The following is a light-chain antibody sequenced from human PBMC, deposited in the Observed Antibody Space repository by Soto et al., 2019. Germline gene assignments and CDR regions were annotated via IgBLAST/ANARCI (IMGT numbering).Light chain of an antibody. CDR1: SSDVGGYNY. J-gene: IGLJ3*02. CDR3: SSYTSSSTWV. V-gene: IGLV2-14*01. Sequence: QSALTQPASVSGSPGQSIAISCTGTSSDVGGYNYVSWYQQHPGKTPNLMIYDVSNRPSGVSNRFSGSKSGSTASLTISGLQAEDEADYYCSSYTSSSTWVFGGGTKLTVL. CDR2: DVS.